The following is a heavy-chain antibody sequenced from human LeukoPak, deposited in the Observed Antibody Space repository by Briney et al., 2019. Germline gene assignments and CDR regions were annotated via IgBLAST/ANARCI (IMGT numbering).Heavy chain of an antibody. V-gene: IGHV3-48*04. CDR3: ARDPHPYYYYYMDV. CDR1: GFTFNTYW. J-gene: IGHJ6*03. CDR2: ISSSGSTI. Sequence: GGSLRLSCAVSGFTFNTYWMSWVRQAPGKGLEWVSYISSSGSTIYYADSVKGRFTISRDNAKNSLYLQMNSLRAEDTAVYYCARDPHPYYYYYMDVWGKGTTVTVSS.